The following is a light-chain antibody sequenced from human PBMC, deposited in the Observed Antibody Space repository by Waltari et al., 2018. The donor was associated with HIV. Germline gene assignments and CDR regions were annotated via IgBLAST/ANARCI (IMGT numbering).Light chain of an antibody. Sequence: EILMTQSPATLSVSPGERATLSCRASQSIRSNLAWYQQKPGQAPRLLLYDASTRATGIPDRFSGSGSGTEFTLTITSLQSEDFAVYYCQQYNNWPPITFGQGTRLEIK. J-gene: IGKJ5*01. CDR3: QQYNNWPPIT. CDR2: DAS. V-gene: IGKV3-15*01. CDR1: QSIRSN.